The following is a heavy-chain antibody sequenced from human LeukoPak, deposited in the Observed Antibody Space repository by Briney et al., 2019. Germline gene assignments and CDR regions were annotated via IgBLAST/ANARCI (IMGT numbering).Heavy chain of an antibody. Sequence: KFGESLKISCKGSGYSFTSYWIGWVRQIPGKGLEWMGIFYPGDSDTRYSPSFQGQVTISADKSISTAYLQWSSLKASDTAMYYCARVRAAAGGIHYFDYWGQGTLVTVSS. CDR1: GYSFTSYW. D-gene: IGHD6-13*01. V-gene: IGHV5-51*01. CDR3: ARVRAAAGGIHYFDY. J-gene: IGHJ4*02. CDR2: FYPGDSDT.